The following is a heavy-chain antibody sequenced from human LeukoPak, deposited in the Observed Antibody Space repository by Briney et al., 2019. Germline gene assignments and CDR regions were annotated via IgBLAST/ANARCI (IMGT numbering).Heavy chain of an antibody. V-gene: IGHV3-53*01. CDR2: IYSGGST. CDR3: ARWGIVGATPPPYYFDY. Sequence: GGSLRLSCAASGFTVSSNYMSWVRQAPGKGLEWVSVIYSGGSTYYADSVKGRFTISRDNSKNTLYLQMNSLRAEDTAVYYCARWGIVGATPPPYYFDYWGQGTLVTVSS. CDR1: GFTVSSNY. J-gene: IGHJ4*02. D-gene: IGHD1-26*01.